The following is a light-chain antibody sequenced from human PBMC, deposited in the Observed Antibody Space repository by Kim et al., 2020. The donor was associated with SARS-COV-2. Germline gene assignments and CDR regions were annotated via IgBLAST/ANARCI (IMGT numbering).Light chain of an antibody. CDR3: QQVNSFPPT. V-gene: IGKV1-12*01. CDR1: QSISNW. Sequence: AAVGDRVTITCRARQSISNWLAWYQQKPGKAPNLLIYAASSLQSGVPSRFSGSGSGTDFTLTISSLQPEDFATYYCQQVNSFPPTFGQGTRLEIK. J-gene: IGKJ5*01. CDR2: AAS.